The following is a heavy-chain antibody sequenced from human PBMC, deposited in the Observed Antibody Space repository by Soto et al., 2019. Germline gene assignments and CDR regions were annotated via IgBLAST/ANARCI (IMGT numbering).Heavy chain of an antibody. V-gene: IGHV3-7*03. CDR2: IKRDGSEK. CDR3: ARVRATNYEIDY. J-gene: IGHJ4*02. CDR1: GFMFGSYW. D-gene: IGHD1-26*01. Sequence: LRLSCTASGFMFGSYWMTWVRHVPGEGPQWVANIKRDGSEKYYVDFVKGRFTISRDNADNSVFLDMNNLRVDDTATYYCARVRATNYEIDYWGQGALATVSS.